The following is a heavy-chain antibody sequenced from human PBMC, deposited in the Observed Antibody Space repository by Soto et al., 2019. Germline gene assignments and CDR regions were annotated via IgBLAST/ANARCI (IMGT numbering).Heavy chain of an antibody. J-gene: IGHJ4*02. V-gene: IGHV3-73*01. CDR3: LSLTGSKEYYFDY. CDR1: GFTFSGSA. CDR2: IRSKANSYAT. D-gene: IGHD3-9*01. Sequence: EVQLVESGGGLVQPVGSLKLSCAASGFTFSGSAMHWVRQASGKGLEWVGRIRSKANSYATAYAASVKGRFTISRDDSKNAAYLQMNSLKTEDTAVYYCLSLTGSKEYYFDYWGQGTLVTVSS.